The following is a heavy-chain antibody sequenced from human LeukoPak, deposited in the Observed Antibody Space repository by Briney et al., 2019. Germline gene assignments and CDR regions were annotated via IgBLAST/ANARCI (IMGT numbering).Heavy chain of an antibody. CDR3: ARAGQYSSMPRGYYFDY. V-gene: IGHV3-9*01. Sequence: GGSLRLSCAASGFTFDDYAMHWVRQAPGKGLEWVSGISWNSGSIGYADSVKGRFTISRDNSKNTLYLQMNSLRAEDTAVYYCARAGQYSSMPRGYYFDYWGQGTLVTVSS. CDR2: ISWNSGSI. CDR1: GFTFDDYA. D-gene: IGHD6-13*01. J-gene: IGHJ4*02.